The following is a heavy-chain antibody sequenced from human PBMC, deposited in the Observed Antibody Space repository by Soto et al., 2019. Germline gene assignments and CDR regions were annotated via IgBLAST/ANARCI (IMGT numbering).Heavy chain of an antibody. CDR3: ARSRISTKGYYYGMDV. CDR1: GYTFTDYY. D-gene: IGHD2-8*01. CDR2: INPNTGGT. Sequence: ASVEVSCKSSGYTFTDYYMHWVRQAPGQGLEWMGWINPNTGGTNYAQKFQGWVTMTRDTSISTAYMDLSRLKSDDTAVYYCARSRISTKGYYYGMDVWGQGTTVTVSS. V-gene: IGHV1-2*04. J-gene: IGHJ6*02.